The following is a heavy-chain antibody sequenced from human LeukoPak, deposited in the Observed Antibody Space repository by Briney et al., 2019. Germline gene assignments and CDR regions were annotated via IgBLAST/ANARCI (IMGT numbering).Heavy chain of an antibody. CDR2: IIPIFGTA. Sequence: SVKVSCKASGGTFSSYAIRWVRQAPGQGLEWMGGIIPIFGTANYAQKFQGRVTITADESTSTAYMELSSLRSEDTAVYYCARAEYYYGSGILQHWGQGTLVTVSS. D-gene: IGHD3-10*01. CDR3: ARAEYYYGSGILQH. CDR1: GGTFSSYA. J-gene: IGHJ1*01. V-gene: IGHV1-69*13.